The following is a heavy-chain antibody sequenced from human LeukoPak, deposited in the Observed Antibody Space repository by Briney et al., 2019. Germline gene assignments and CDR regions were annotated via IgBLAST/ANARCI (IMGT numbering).Heavy chain of an antibody. J-gene: IGHJ4*02. D-gene: IGHD6-13*01. Sequence: PGGSLRLSCAASGFTFDDYAMHWVRHAPGKGLEWVSGISWNSGSIGYADSVKGRFTISRDNAKNSLYLQMNSLRAEDTALYYCAKDSAAGTWEYYFDYWGQGTLVTVSS. CDR3: AKDSAAGTWEYYFDY. CDR2: ISWNSGSI. V-gene: IGHV3-9*01. CDR1: GFTFDDYA.